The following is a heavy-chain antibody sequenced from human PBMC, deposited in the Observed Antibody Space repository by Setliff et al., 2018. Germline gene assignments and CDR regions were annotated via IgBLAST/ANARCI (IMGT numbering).Heavy chain of an antibody. V-gene: IGHV1-18*01. CDR3: SRLVRYCTTTTCQRLSGGEY. CDR2: ISAHTGNT. D-gene: IGHD2-2*01. CDR1: GYTFSDYG. J-gene: IGHJ4*02. Sequence: RASVKVSCKTSGYTFSDYGIAWVRQAPGQGLEWMGWISAHTGNTFYSPKFHGRVTLTTDTSTSTAYMELRSLGSDDTAVYYCSRLVRYCTTTTCQRLSGGEYWGQGTLVTVSS.